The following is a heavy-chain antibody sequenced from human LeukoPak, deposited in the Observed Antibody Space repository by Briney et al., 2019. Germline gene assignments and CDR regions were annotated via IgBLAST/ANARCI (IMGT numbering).Heavy chain of an antibody. CDR2: ISGSGAYT. CDR1: GFSFSSYS. CDR3: AKDASYNYGPLES. J-gene: IGHJ4*02. D-gene: IGHD5-18*01. Sequence: GGSLRLSCAASGFSFSSYSTSWVRQAPGKGLEWVSAISGSGAYTYYADSVKGRFTISRDNSNNTMFLQMNSLRAEDTAVYYCAKDASYNYGPLESWGQGSLVTVSS. V-gene: IGHV3-23*01.